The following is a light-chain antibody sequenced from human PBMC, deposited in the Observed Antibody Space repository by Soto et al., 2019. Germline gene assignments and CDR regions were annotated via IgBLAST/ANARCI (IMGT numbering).Light chain of an antibody. Sequence: QSALTQPASVSGSPRQSITISCTGTSSDVGSYTLVSWYQQHPGKAPKLMIYEGSKRPSGVSNRFSGSKSGNTASLTISGLQAEDEADYYCCSYAGGFTWVFGGGTKLTVL. CDR2: EGS. CDR3: CSYAGGFTWV. V-gene: IGLV2-23*01. J-gene: IGLJ3*02. CDR1: SSDVGSYTL.